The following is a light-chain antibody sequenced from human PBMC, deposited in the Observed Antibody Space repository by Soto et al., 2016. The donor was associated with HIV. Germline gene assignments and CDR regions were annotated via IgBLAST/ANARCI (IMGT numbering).Light chain of an antibody. Sequence: SSELTQDPAVSVALGQTVRITCQGDSLRSYYASWYQQKSGQAPVLVIYNKNNRPSGIPDRFSGSSSGNTASLTITGAQAEDEADYYCNSRDSSGNHVVFGGGTKLTVL. V-gene: IGLV3-19*01. CDR3: NSRDSSGNHVV. CDR2: NKN. CDR1: SLRSYY. J-gene: IGLJ2*01.